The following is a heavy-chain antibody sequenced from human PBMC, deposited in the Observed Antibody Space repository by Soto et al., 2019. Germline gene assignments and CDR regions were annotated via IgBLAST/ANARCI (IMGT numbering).Heavy chain of an antibody. J-gene: IGHJ4*02. Sequence: QAQLVQSGAEVKKPGASVKVSCKASGYTFTSYDINWVRQATGQGLEWMGWMNPNSGNTGYAQKFQGRVTMTRNTSISTAYMELSSLRSEDTAVYYCASEVGYCSGGSCYSVDYWGQGTLVTVSS. D-gene: IGHD2-15*01. V-gene: IGHV1-8*01. CDR3: ASEVGYCSGGSCYSVDY. CDR1: GYTFTSYD. CDR2: MNPNSGNT.